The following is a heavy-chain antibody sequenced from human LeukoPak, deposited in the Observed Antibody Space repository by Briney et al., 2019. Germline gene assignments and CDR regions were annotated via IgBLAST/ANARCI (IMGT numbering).Heavy chain of an antibody. Sequence: SETLSLTCTVSGGSISSHYWSWIRQPPGKGLEWIGYIYYSGSTNYNPSLKSRVTISVDTSKNQFSLKLSSVTAADTAVYYCARGLFDSSGYYPFDYWGQGTLATVSS. D-gene: IGHD3-22*01. J-gene: IGHJ4*02. CDR2: IYYSGST. CDR1: GGSISSHY. CDR3: ARGLFDSSGYYPFDY. V-gene: IGHV4-59*11.